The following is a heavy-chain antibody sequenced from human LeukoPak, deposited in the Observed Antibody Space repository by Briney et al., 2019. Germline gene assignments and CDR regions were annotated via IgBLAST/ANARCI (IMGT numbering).Heavy chain of an antibody. V-gene: IGHV4-4*07. CDR2: IYTSGST. J-gene: IGHJ6*03. CDR3: AGDSSSWAHIYYYMDV. D-gene: IGHD6-13*01. Sequence: SETLSLARTVSGGSISSYYWSWIRQPAGKGLEWIGRIYTSGSTNYNPSLKSRVTMSVDTSKNQFSLKLSSVTAADTAVYYCAGDSSSWAHIYYYMDVWGKGTTVTVSS. CDR1: GGSISSYY.